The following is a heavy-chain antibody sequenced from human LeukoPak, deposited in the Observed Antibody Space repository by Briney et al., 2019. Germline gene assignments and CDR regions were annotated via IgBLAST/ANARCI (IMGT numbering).Heavy chain of an antibody. V-gene: IGHV3-53*01. Sequence: GGSLRLSCAASGFTVSSNYMSWVRQAPGKGLEWVSVIYSGGSTYYADSVKGRFTISRDTAKKSVYLQMNSLRAEDTSIYYCTRRDCTRTSCYASDWGQGTLVTVSS. J-gene: IGHJ4*02. D-gene: IGHD2-2*01. CDR2: IYSGGST. CDR3: TRRDCTRTSCYASD. CDR1: GFTVSSNY.